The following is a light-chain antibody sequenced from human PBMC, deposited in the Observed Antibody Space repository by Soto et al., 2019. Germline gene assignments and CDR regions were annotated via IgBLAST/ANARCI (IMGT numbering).Light chain of an antibody. CDR2: GAS. J-gene: IGKJ1*01. V-gene: IGKV3-20*01. CDR1: QSVSSNF. Sequence: DTVLTQSPGTLSLSPGERATLSCRASQSVSSNFLAWYQQKPGQAPRLLIYGASSRATGIPDRFSGSGSGTDFTLTISRLEPEDFAVYYCQQYGNSPPWTFGQGTKVEIK. CDR3: QQYGNSPPWT.